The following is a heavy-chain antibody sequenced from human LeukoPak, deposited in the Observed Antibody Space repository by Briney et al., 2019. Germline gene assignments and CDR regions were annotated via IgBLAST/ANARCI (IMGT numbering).Heavy chain of an antibody. V-gene: IGHV3-7*01. CDR1: VFTFSNYW. CDR2: MKQDGSEK. J-gene: IGHJ6*03. Sequence: PGGSLRLSCAASVFTFSNYWMSWVRQAPGKGLEWVANMKQDGSEKYYVDSVKGRFTISRDNAKNSLYLQMNSLRAEDTAVYYCARNRYMDVWGKGTTVTVSS. D-gene: IGHD1-14*01. CDR3: ARNRYMDV.